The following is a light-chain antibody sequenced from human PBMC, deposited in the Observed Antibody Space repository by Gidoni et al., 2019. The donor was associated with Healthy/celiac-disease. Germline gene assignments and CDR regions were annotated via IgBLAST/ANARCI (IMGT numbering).Light chain of an antibody. Sequence: QSVLTQPPSPSGTPWQRVTISCSGISSNIGSNTVNWYQQLPGTAPKLLIYSNNQRPSGVPDRFSGSKSGTSASLAISGLQSEDEADYYGAAWDDSLNGPVFGGGTKLTVL. CDR1: SSNIGSNT. V-gene: IGLV1-44*01. CDR3: AAWDDSLNGPV. J-gene: IGLJ2*01. CDR2: SNN.